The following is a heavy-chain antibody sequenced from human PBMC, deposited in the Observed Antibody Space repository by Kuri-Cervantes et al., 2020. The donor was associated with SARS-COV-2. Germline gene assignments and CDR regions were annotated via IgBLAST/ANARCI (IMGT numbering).Heavy chain of an antibody. V-gene: IGHV4-38-2*01. D-gene: IGHD2-2*01. CDR1: GGSFSGYY. CDR2: IYHSGST. Sequence: SETLSLTCAVYGGSFSGYYWGWIRQPPGKGLEWIGSIYHSGSTYYNPSLKSRVTISVDTSKNQFSLKLSSVTAADTAVYYCARGLRYCSSTSCLGRWFDPWGQGTLVTVSS. J-gene: IGHJ5*02. CDR3: ARGLRYCSSTSCLGRWFDP.